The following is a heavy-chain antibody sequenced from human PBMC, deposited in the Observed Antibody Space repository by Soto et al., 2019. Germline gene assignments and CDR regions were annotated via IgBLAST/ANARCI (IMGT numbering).Heavy chain of an antibody. CDR1: GDTISTGGYT. Sequence: PSETLSLTCDVSGDTISTGGYTWAWIRQPPGEALEWIGHTYHSGNPYYNPSLKSRVIISVDPSKNQFSLKLTYVTAADTAMYYCARPKTIGAAAGKGWFDPWGQGTLVTVSS. CDR2: TYHSGNP. D-gene: IGHD6-13*01. CDR3: ARPKTIGAAAGKGWFDP. V-gene: IGHV4-30-2*03. J-gene: IGHJ5*02.